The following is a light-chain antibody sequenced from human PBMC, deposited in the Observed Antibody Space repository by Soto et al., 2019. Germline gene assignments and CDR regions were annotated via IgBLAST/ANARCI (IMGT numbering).Light chain of an antibody. J-gene: IGKJ2*01. CDR3: QQRYKTSLSS. V-gene: IGKV1-39*01. CDR1: QRIDNF. Sequence: DIQMTQSPSFLSASVGDRVTITCRASQRIDNFLNWYQQKPGKAPKLLIYGASSLQSGVPSRFSGSGSGTDFTLTITSLQPDDSATYHCQQRYKTSLSSFGQGTEVEIK. CDR2: GAS.